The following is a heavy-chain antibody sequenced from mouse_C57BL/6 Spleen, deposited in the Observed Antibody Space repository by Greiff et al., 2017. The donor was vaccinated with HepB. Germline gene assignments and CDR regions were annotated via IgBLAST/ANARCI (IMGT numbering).Heavy chain of an antibody. Sequence: VHLVESGAELVRPGTSVKVSCKASGYAFTNYLIEWVKQRPGQGLEWIGVINPGSGGTNYNEKFKGKATLTADKSSSTAYMQLSSLTSEDSAVYFCAYGSSYIFAYWGQGTLVTVSA. CDR1: GYAFTNYL. V-gene: IGHV1-54*01. D-gene: IGHD1-1*01. CDR3: AYGSSYIFAY. J-gene: IGHJ3*01. CDR2: INPGSGGT.